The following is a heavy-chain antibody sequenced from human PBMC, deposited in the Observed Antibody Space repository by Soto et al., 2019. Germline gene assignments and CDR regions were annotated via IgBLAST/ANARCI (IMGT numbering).Heavy chain of an antibody. CDR3: ATAIMIPCGGVHRQYYFDY. CDR1: GGTFSSYA. V-gene: IGHV1-69*01. J-gene: IGHJ4*02. Sequence: QVQLVQSGAEVKKPGSSVKVSCKASGGTFSSYAISWVRQAPGQGLEWMGGIIPIFGTANYAQKFQCRLTITADESTSTPYKELSSLRSEDTAVDCCATAIMIPCGGVHRQYYFDYWGQGTLVTVSP. CDR2: IIPIFGTA. D-gene: IGHD3-16*01.